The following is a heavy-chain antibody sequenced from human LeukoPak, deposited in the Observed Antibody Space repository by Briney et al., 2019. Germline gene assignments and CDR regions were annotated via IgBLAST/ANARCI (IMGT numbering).Heavy chain of an antibody. CDR1: GGSISSYY. D-gene: IGHD5-12*01. CDR3: ARDRGDGYDYFWDY. CDR2: IYYTGST. V-gene: IGHV4-59*01. J-gene: IGHJ4*02. Sequence: PSETLSLTCTVSGGSISSYYWSWIRQSPGKGLEWIGYIYYTGSTNYNPSLKSRVTISVDTSKNQFSLKLSSVTAADTAVYYCARDRGDGYDYFWDYWGQGTLVTVSS.